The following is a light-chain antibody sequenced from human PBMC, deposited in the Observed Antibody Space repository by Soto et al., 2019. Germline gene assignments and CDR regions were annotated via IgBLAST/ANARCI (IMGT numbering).Light chain of an antibody. CDR2: DVS. J-gene: IGLJ3*02. Sequence: QSVLTQPASVSGSPGQSITISCTGTSSDVGGYNYVSWYQQHPGKAHKLMIYDVSNRPSGVSNRFSGSNSGNTASPTISGHQDEDEADYYCSSYTSSSTLVFGGGTKLTVL. CDR1: SSDVGGYNY. V-gene: IGLV2-14*01. CDR3: SSYTSSSTLV.